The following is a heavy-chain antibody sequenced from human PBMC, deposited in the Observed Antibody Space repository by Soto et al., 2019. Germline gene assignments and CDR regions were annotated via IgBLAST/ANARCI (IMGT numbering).Heavy chain of an antibody. CDR3: AKDAITMVRGVISYYGMDV. D-gene: IGHD3-10*01. CDR2: ISRNSGSI. Sequence: EVQLVESGGGLVQPGRSLRLSCAASGFTFDDYAMHWVRQAPGKGLEWVSGISRNSGSIGYADSVKGRFTIPRDNAKNSLYLQMNRLRAEDTALYYCAKDAITMVRGVISYYGMDVWGQGTTVTVSS. CDR1: GFTFDDYA. J-gene: IGHJ6*02. V-gene: IGHV3-9*01.